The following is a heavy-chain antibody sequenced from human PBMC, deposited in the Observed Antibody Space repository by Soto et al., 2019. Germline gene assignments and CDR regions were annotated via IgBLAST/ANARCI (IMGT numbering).Heavy chain of an antibody. J-gene: IGHJ6*02. CDR1: GFTFYSYA. CDR2: ISGSGGST. D-gene: IGHD1-26*01. Sequence: GGSLRLSCAASGFTFYSYAMTWVRQAPGKGLEWVSTISGSGGSTYYADSVKGRFTISRDNSKNTLYLQMNSLRAENTAVYYCASDLVGASDSYGLDVWGQGTPVTVSS. CDR3: ASDLVGASDSYGLDV. V-gene: IGHV3-23*01.